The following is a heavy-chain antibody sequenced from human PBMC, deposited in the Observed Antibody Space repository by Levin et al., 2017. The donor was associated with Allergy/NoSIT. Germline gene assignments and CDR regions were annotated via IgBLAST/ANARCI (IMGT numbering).Heavy chain of an antibody. Sequence: SETLSLTCTVSGGSISSYYWSWIRQPPGKGLEWIGYIYYSGSTNYNPSLKSRVTISVDTSKNQFSLKLSSVTAADTAVYYCARRTTGTTGIDYWGQGTLVTVSS. CDR1: GGSISSYY. V-gene: IGHV4-59*08. J-gene: IGHJ4*02. CDR3: ARRTTGTTGIDY. CDR2: IYYSGST. D-gene: IGHD1-1*01.